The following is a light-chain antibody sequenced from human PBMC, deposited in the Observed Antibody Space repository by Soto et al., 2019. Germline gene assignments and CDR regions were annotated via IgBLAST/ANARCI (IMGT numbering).Light chain of an antibody. Sequence: EVVLTQSPGTLSLSPGERATLSCRASQSVSNSYLAWYQQKPGQAPRLLIYGASSRATGIPDRFSGSGSGTDFTLTISRLEPEDLAVYYCLQYGSSPRTFGQGTKLEI. J-gene: IGKJ2*01. CDR1: QSVSNSY. CDR3: LQYGSSPRT. CDR2: GAS. V-gene: IGKV3-20*01.